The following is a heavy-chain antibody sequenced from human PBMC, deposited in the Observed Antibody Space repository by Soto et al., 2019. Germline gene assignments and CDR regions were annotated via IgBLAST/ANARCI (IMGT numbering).Heavy chain of an antibody. CDR3: ARALILTGYYIHDAFDI. V-gene: IGHV4-59*01. J-gene: IGHJ3*02. CDR2: IYYSGST. CDR1: GGSLSSYD. Sequence: SETLSLTCPVSGGSLSSYDWSWIRQHPGKGLEWIGYIYYSGSTNYNPSLKSRVTISVDTSKNQFSLKLSSVTAADTAVYYCARALILTGYYIHDAFDIWGQGTMVTVSS. D-gene: IGHD3-9*01.